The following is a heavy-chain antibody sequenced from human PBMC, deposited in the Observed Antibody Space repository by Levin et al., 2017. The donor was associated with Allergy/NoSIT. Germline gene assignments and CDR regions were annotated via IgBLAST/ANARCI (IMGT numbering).Heavy chain of an antibody. D-gene: IGHD4-11*01. Sequence: EASVKVSCEASGFIVSSFWMSWVRQAPGKGLEWVANVNQDGSQAYYADSVKGRFTISRDNAKNSLYLQLDYLRADDTAFYYCARDTTVGGEAWGQGTLVTVSS. CDR3: ARDTTVGGEA. CDR2: VNQDGSQA. CDR1: GFIVSSFW. V-gene: IGHV3-7*03. J-gene: IGHJ5*02.